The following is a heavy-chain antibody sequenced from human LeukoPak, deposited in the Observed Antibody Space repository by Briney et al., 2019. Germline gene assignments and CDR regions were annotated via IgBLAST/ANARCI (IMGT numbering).Heavy chain of an antibody. CDR1: GYRLTNYW. D-gene: IGHD5-18*01. Sequence: GESLKISCKGSGYRLTNYWIGWVRQMPGKGLEWMGIIYPGDSDTRYSPSFQGQVTISADKSISTAYLQWSSLKASDTAMYYCARRRGGYSYGYYFDYWGQGTLVTVSS. V-gene: IGHV5-51*01. J-gene: IGHJ4*02. CDR2: IYPGDSDT. CDR3: ARRRGGYSYGYYFDY.